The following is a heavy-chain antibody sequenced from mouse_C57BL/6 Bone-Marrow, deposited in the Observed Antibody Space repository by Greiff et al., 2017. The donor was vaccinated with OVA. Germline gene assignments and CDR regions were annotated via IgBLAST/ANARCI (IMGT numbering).Heavy chain of an antibody. D-gene: IGHD1-1*01. CDR3: ARGDYGSSYDWYFDV. J-gene: IGHJ1*01. V-gene: IGHV3-1*01. CDR1: VYSITSGYD. Sequence: EVKVEESGPGMVKPSQSLSLTCTVTVYSITSGYDWHWIRHFPGNKLEWMGYISYSGSTNYNPSLKSRISITHDTSKNHFFLKLNSVTTEDTAAYYCARGDYGSSYDWYFDVCSYDHGHRLL. CDR2: ISYSGST.